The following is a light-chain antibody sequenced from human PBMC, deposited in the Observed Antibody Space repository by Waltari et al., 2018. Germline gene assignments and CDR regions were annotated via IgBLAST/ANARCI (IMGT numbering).Light chain of an antibody. CDR3: HQRFRAPHR. CDR1: QNISYY. Sequence: DIQVTQSPSSLSASVGDRVAVTCRASQNISYYFNWSQQKPGTAPTILLYGASNLQSGVTPRCSGSGSATDSTLTITPLKPEDSGNFYCHQRFRAPHRLGQGTRLE. V-gene: IGKV1-39*01. CDR2: GAS. J-gene: IGKJ2*01.